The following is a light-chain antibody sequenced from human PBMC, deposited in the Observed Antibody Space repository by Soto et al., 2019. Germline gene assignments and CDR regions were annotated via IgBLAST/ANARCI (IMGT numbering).Light chain of an antibody. J-gene: IGKJ4*01. CDR2: AAS. CDR1: QDISSW. V-gene: IGKV1D-12*01. CDR3: QQANSFPLT. Sequence: DIQMTQSPSSVSASVGDRVTITCRASQDISSWLAWYQHKPGKAPSLLIYAASSLQSGVPSRFRGSGSGTGFALTIAGLESDDFATYYCQQANSFPLTFGGGTKVEIK.